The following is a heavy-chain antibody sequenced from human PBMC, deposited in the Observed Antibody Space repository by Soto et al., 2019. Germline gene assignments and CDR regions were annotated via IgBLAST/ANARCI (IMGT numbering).Heavy chain of an antibody. CDR2: IYATGTT. V-gene: IGHV4-4*07. Sequence: LSLTCTVSGASISGFYWSWIRKSAGKGLEWIGRIYATGTTDYNPSLRSRVMMSVDTSKKQFSLKLRSVTAADTAVYYCVRDGTKTLRDWFDPWGQGISVTVSS. J-gene: IGHJ5*02. CDR3: VRDGTKTLRDWFDP. CDR1: GASISGFY. D-gene: IGHD1-1*01.